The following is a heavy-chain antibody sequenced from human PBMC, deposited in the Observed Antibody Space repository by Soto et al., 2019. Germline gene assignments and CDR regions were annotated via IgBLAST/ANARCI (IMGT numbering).Heavy chain of an antibody. J-gene: IGHJ4*02. D-gene: IGHD3-22*01. CDR1: GFTLSSYR. Sequence: GGSLRLSCAVSGFTLSSYRMHWVRQAPRKGLVWVSHINTDESSTNYADSVKGRFTISRDNAQNTLYLQMNSLRAEDTAVYYCARASDYYDSSGYYFDYWGQGTLVTVSS. CDR2: INTDESST. CDR3: ARASDYYDSSGYYFDY. V-gene: IGHV3-74*01.